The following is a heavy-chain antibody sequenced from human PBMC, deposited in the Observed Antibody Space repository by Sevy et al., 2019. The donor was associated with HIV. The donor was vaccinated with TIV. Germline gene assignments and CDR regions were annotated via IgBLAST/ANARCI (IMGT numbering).Heavy chain of an antibody. V-gene: IGHV4-31*03. Sequence: SETLSLTCSVSGGSISSGGYYWSWIRQHPGKGLEWLGDIYYTGPTYYNPSLKSRVTISIDTSKNQFSLKLSSVTAADTAVYYCARKLGGYSFGQHTEGSFDYWGQGTLVTVSS. CDR1: GGSISSGGYY. CDR2: IYYTGPT. D-gene: IGHD5-18*01. CDR3: ARKLGGYSFGQHTEGSFDY. J-gene: IGHJ4*02.